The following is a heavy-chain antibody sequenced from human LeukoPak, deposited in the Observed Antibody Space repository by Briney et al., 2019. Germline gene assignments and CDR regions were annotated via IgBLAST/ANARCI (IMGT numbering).Heavy chain of an antibody. CDR1: GFTFSTFA. Sequence: GGSLRLSCVASGFTFSTFATIWVRQPPGKGLEWVSSIFPSGGEIHYADSVRGRFTISRDNSKSTLSLQMNSLRVEDTAIYYCATYRQVLLPFESWGQGTLVTVSS. J-gene: IGHJ4*02. CDR2: IFPSGGEI. CDR3: ATYRQVLLPFES. D-gene: IGHD2-8*02. V-gene: IGHV3-23*01.